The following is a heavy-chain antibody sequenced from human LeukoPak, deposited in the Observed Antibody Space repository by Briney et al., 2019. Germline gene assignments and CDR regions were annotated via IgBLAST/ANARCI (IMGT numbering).Heavy chain of an antibody. J-gene: IGHJ4*02. CDR3: ARDYKYAFDN. CDR1: GFTLSSFG. D-gene: IGHD5-24*01. Sequence: GGSLRLPCGASGFTLSSFGMHGVRQAPGKGLEWVAVIWYDGSNKYYADSVKGRFTISGDKAKNSLYLQMNSLRVEDTAVYYCARDYKYAFDNWGQGTLVTVSS. V-gene: IGHV3-33*01. CDR2: IWYDGSNK.